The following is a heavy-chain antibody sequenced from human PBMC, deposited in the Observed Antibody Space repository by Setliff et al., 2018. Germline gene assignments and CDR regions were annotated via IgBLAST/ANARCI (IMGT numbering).Heavy chain of an antibody. CDR1: GGSISTYY. CDR3: ARGLNSDSWTFAY. Sequence: PSETLSLTCTVSGGSISTYYWSWIRQPPEKGLEWIAYIHYSGSTNQNPSLKSRVTISVDTSKNQFSLKMNSVTAADTAIYYCARGLNSDSWTFAYWGQGSLVTVSS. CDR2: IHYSGST. J-gene: IGHJ4*02. D-gene: IGHD2-15*01. V-gene: IGHV4-59*08.